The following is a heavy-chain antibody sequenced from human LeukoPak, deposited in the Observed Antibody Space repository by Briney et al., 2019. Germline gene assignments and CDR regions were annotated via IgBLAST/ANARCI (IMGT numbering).Heavy chain of an antibody. V-gene: IGHV3-21*01. Sequence: TGGSLRLSCAASGFTFSSYGMNWVRQAPGKGLEWVSFISSSSSYIYYADSVKGRFTISRDNSKNTLYLQMNSLRAEDTAVYYCAADVVVVPAAMHWGQGTLVTVSS. J-gene: IGHJ4*02. CDR1: GFTFSSYG. CDR3: AADVVVVPAAMH. D-gene: IGHD2-2*01. CDR2: ISSSSSYI.